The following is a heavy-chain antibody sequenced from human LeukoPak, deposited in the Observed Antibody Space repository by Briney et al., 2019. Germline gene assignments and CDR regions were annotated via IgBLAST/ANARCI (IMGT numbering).Heavy chain of an antibody. Sequence: GGSLRLSCSASGFTFGSYAMHWVRQAPGKGLEYVSAISSNGGSTYYADSVKGRFTISRDNSKNTLYLQMSSLRAEDTAVYYCVKRIVGATPDYWGQGTLVTVSS. CDR1: GFTFGSYA. V-gene: IGHV3-64D*06. J-gene: IGHJ4*02. CDR3: VKRIVGATPDY. CDR2: ISSNGGST. D-gene: IGHD1-26*01.